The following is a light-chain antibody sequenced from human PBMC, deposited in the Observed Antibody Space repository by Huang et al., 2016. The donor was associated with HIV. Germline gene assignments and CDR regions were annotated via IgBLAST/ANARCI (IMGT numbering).Light chain of an antibody. CDR1: QAIRND. CDR3: LQDYSYPRT. V-gene: IGKV1-6*01. Sequence: AIQMTQSPSSLSASVGDRVTITCRASQAIRNDLGWYQQRTGTAPKLLLYAASELHSGVPLRFSGSGSGTDFTLTLSSLQPEDFGTYYCLQDYSYPRTFGQGTKVKV. J-gene: IGKJ1*01. CDR2: AAS.